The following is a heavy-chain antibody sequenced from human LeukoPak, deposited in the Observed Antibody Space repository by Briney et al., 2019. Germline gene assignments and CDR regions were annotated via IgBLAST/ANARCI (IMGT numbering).Heavy chain of an antibody. J-gene: IGHJ5*02. CDR3: AKARWSPQNWFDP. D-gene: IGHD3-3*01. V-gene: IGHV1-24*01. CDR1: GYTPTELS. Sequence: ASVKVSCTVFGYTPTELSMHWVRQAPGKGLEWMGGFDPEDGETIYAQKFQGRVTMTEDTSTDTAYMELSSLRSEDTAVYYCAKARWSPQNWFDPWGQGTLVTVSS. CDR2: FDPEDGET.